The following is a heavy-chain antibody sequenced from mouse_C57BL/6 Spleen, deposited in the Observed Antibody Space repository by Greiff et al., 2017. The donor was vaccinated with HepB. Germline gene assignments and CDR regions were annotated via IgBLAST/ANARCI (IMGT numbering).Heavy chain of an antibody. J-gene: IGHJ2*01. CDR1: GYAFSSSW. V-gene: IGHV1-82*01. CDR3: ARASAVVGDY. Sequence: VQLQQSGPELVKPGASVKISCKASGYAFSSSWMNWVKQRPGKGLEWIGRMYPGDGDTNYNGKFKGKATLTADKSSSTAYMQLSSLTSEDSADYFCARASAVVGDYWGQGTTLTVSS. D-gene: IGHD1-1*01. CDR2: MYPGDGDT.